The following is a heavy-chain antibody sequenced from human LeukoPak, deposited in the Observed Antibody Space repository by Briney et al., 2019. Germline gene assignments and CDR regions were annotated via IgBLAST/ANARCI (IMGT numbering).Heavy chain of an antibody. CDR2: INAVGST. V-gene: IGHV3-66*01. CDR1: GFTVSSTY. J-gene: IGHJ4*02. CDR3: ARGEGASISRRYFDY. Sequence: PGGSLRLSCAASGFTVSSTYGNWVRQAPGKGLEWVSFINAVGSTYYADSVKGRFTISRDNYKNTVYLQMNSLRVEDTAVYYCARGEGASISRRYFDYWGQGALVTVSS. D-gene: IGHD2-2*01.